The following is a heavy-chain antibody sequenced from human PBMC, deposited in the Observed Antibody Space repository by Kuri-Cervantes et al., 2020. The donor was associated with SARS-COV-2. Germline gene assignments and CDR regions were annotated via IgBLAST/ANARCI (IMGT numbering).Heavy chain of an antibody. CDR2: IKQDGSEK. CDR1: GFTFSSYW. CDR3: ARAHHKYSYGQTPFDY. D-gene: IGHD5-18*01. V-gene: IGHV3-7*05. Sequence: GESLKISCAASGFTFSSYWMSWVPQAPGKGLEWVANIKQDGSEKYYGISVKGRFTISRDNAKNSLSLQMNSLRAEDTAVYYFARAHHKYSYGQTPFDYWGQGTLVTVSS. J-gene: IGHJ4*02.